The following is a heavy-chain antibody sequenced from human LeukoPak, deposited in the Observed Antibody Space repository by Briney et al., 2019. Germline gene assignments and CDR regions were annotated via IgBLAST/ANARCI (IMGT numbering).Heavy chain of an antibody. Sequence: PSETLSLTCTVSGGSISSGDYYWSWIRQPPGKGLEWIGYIYYSGITYYNPSLKSRVTITVDASKNQFSLKLNSVTAADMAFYYCARDYSSGWYTPFYWGQGTLVTVSS. CDR2: IYYSGIT. D-gene: IGHD6-19*01. CDR3: ARDYSSGWYTPFY. V-gene: IGHV4-30-4*08. CDR1: GGSISSGDYY. J-gene: IGHJ4*02.